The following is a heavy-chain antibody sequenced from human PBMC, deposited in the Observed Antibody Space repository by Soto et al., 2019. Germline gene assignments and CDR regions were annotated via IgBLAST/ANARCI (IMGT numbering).Heavy chain of an antibody. V-gene: IGHV1-18*04. CDR3: ARDRGTAMVPYYYYGMDV. CDR2: ISAYNGNT. J-gene: IGHJ6*02. CDR1: GYTFTSYG. Sequence: VASVKVSCKASGYTFTSYGISWVRQAPGQGLEWMGWISAYNGNTNYAQKLQGRVTMTTDTSTSTAYMELRSLRSDDTAVYYCARDRGTAMVPYYYYGMDVWGQGTTVTVSS. D-gene: IGHD5-18*01.